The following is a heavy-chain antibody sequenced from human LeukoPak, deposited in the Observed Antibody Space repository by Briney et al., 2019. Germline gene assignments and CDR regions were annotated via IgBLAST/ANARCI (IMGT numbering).Heavy chain of an antibody. CDR2: ISGSGGDT. J-gene: IGHJ4*02. V-gene: IGHV3-23*01. Sequence: GGSLRLSCAASGFTFSSYWMSWVRQAPGKGLEWVSISGSGGDTYYADSVKGRFTISRDNSKNTLYLQMSSLRAEDTAVYYCAKARGATYGTYYFDYWGQGTLVTVSS. D-gene: IGHD4/OR15-4a*01. CDR3: AKARGATYGTYYFDY. CDR1: GFTFSSYW.